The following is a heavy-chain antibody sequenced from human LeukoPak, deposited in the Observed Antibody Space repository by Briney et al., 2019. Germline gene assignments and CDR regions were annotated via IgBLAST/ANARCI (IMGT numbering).Heavy chain of an antibody. Sequence: ASLKVSCKASGYTFTSYDIHWVRQATGQGLEWMGWISAYNGNTNYAQKLQGRVTMTTDTSTSTAYMELRSLRSDDTAVYYCARERRSGYDSADFDYWCQGTLVTVSS. V-gene: IGHV1-18*01. CDR1: GYTFTSYD. CDR2: ISAYNGNT. CDR3: ARERRSGYDSADFDY. D-gene: IGHD5-12*01. J-gene: IGHJ4*02.